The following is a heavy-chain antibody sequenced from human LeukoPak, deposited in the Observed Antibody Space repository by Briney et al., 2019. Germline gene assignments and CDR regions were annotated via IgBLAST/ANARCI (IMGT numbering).Heavy chain of an antibody. Sequence: GGSLRLSCAASGFTFSSYGMHWVRQAPGKGLEWVAVIWYDGSNKYYADSVKGRFTISRDNSKNTLYLQMNSLRAEDTAVYYCARDLGPSWYSSGYDAFDIWGQGTMVTVSS. CDR1: GFTFSSYG. CDR3: ARDLGPSWYSSGYDAFDI. V-gene: IGHV3-33*01. CDR2: IWYDGSNK. D-gene: IGHD6-19*01. J-gene: IGHJ3*02.